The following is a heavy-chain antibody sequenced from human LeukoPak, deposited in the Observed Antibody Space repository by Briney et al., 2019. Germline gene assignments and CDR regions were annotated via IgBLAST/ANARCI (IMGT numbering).Heavy chain of an antibody. D-gene: IGHD3-22*01. CDR1: GFTFGYYA. J-gene: IGHJ4*02. CDR3: AKAKGSSGTDYFDY. CDR2: ISGSGGGT. Sequence: GGSLRLSCAASGFTFGYYAMSWVRQAPGKGLEWVSAISGSGGGTYCADSVRGRFTISRDNSKNTLYLQMNSLRAEDTAVYYCAKAKGSSGTDYFDYWGQGTLVTVSS. V-gene: IGHV3-23*01.